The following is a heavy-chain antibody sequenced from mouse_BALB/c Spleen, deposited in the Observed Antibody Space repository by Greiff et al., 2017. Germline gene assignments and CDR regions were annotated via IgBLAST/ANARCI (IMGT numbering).Heavy chain of an antibody. V-gene: IGHV1-74*01. D-gene: IGHD2-3*01. CDR1: GYSFTSYW. Sequence: QVQLQQSGPQLVRPGASVKISCKASGYSFTSYWMHWVKQRPGQGLEWIGMIDPSDSETRLNQKFKDKATLTVDKSSSTAYMQLSSPTSEDSAVYYCACDGYYAMDYWGQGTSVTVSS. CDR3: ACDGYYAMDY. CDR2: IDPSDSET. J-gene: IGHJ4*01.